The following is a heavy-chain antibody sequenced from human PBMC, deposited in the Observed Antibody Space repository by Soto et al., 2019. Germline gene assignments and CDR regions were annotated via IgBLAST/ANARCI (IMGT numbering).Heavy chain of an antibody. V-gene: IGHV4-59*01. D-gene: IGHD4-17*01. Sequence: PSETLSLTCTVSGGSISSYYWSWIRQPPGKGLEWIGYIYYSGSTNYNPSLKSRVTISVDTSKNQFSLKLSSVTAADTAVYYCARRRGAYGDVYYYYMDVWGKGTTVTVSS. CDR3: ARRRGAYGDVYYYYMDV. J-gene: IGHJ6*03. CDR2: IYYSGST. CDR1: GGSISSYY.